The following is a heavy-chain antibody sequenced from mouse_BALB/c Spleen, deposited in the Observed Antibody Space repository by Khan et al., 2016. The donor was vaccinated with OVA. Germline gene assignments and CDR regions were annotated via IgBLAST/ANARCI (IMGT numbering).Heavy chain of an antibody. Sequence: EVELVESGGGLVKPGGSLKLSCAASGFAFSSYDMSWVRQTPEKRLEWVATITSGGSYTYYPDSVKGRFTISRDNARNTLYLQMSRLRSEDTAFYYCARSFPRPVFDYWGQGSILTVSS. D-gene: IGHD1-2*01. J-gene: IGHJ2*01. CDR2: ITSGGSYT. CDR3: ARSFPRPVFDY. V-gene: IGHV5-9*02. CDR1: GFAFSSYD.